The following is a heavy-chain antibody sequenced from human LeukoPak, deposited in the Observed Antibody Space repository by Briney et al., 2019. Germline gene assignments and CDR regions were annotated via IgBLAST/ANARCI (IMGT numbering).Heavy chain of an antibody. CDR3: ARDNHPITIFGVANNGDWFDP. D-gene: IGHD3-3*01. CDR2: IKQDGSEK. CDR1: GFTFSSYW. V-gene: IGHV3-7*01. J-gene: IGHJ5*02. Sequence: GGSLRLSCAASGFTFSSYWMSWVRQAPGKGLEWVANIKQDGSEKYYVDSVKGRFTISGDNAKNSLYLQMNSLRAEDTAVYYCARDNHPITIFGVANNGDWFDPWGQGTLVTVSS.